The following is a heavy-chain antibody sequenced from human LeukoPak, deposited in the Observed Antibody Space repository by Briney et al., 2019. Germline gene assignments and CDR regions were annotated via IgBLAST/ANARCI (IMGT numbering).Heavy chain of an antibody. CDR1: GGSISSGDYY. CDR2: IYYSGST. Sequence: SETLSLTCTVSGGSISSGDYYWSWIRQPPGKGLEWIGYIYYSGSTYYNPSLKSRVTISVDTSKNQFSLKLSSVTAADTAVYYCARAAYYYDSSGYYPDAFDIWGQGTMVTVS. V-gene: IGHV4-30-4*08. D-gene: IGHD3-22*01. J-gene: IGHJ3*02. CDR3: ARAAYYYDSSGYYPDAFDI.